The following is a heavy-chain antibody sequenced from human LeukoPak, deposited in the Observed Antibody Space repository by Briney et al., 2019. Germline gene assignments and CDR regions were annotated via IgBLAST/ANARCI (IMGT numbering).Heavy chain of an antibody. Sequence: KSSETLSLTCAVYGGSFSGYYWSWIRQPPGKGLEWIGEINHSGSTNCNPSLKSRVTISVDTSKNQFSLKLSSVTAADTAVYYCARSDPRRDYDFWSGYRTRHYYMDVWGKGTTVTVSS. V-gene: IGHV4-34*01. CDR1: GGSFSGYY. J-gene: IGHJ6*03. CDR3: ARSDPRRDYDFWSGYRTRHYYMDV. D-gene: IGHD3-3*01. CDR2: INHSGST.